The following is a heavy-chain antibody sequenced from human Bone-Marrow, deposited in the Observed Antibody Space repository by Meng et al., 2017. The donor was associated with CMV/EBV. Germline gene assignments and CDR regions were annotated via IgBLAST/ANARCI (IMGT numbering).Heavy chain of an antibody. J-gene: IGHJ3*01. CDR1: GFTFSSYG. D-gene: IGHD6-19*01. Sequence: GESLKISCAASGFTFSSYGMHWVRQAPGKGLEWVSGINWNGGSTGYADSVKGRFTISRDNAKNSLYLQMNSLRAEDTALYYCARGEGTLAVAGITPRGPWGQGPMVPVSS. CDR2: INWNGGST. CDR3: ARGEGTLAVAGITPRGP. V-gene: IGHV3-20*04.